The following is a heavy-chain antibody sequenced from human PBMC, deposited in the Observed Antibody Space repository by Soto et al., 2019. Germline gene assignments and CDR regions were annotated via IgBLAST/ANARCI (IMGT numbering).Heavy chain of an antibody. V-gene: IGHV4-61*01. CDR3: ARAGDIAAPTREYYFDY. CDR2: IYYSGST. Sequence: QVQLQESGPGXXKPSETLSLTCTVSGGSVSSGSYYWSWIRQPPGKGLEWIGCIYYSGSTNYNPSLKSRVTISVDTSKNQFSLKLSSVTAADTAVYYCARAGDIAAPTREYYFDYWGQGTLVTVSS. D-gene: IGHD6-6*01. CDR1: GGSVSSGSYY. J-gene: IGHJ4*02.